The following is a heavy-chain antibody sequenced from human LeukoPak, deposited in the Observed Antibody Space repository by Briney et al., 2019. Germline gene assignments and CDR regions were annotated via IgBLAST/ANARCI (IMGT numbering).Heavy chain of an antibody. J-gene: IGHJ4*02. Sequence: PAGSLRLSCVVSGFRLSTYGMHWVRQAPGKGPEWVSFIRNVGNDKYYAQSVKGRFTISRDDSKNTQYLQMNSLRGEDTAVYYCATDFNWAWNYWGQGTLVTVSS. CDR3: ATDFNWAWNY. D-gene: IGHD7-27*01. V-gene: IGHV3-30*02. CDR2: IRNVGNDK. CDR1: GFRLSTYG.